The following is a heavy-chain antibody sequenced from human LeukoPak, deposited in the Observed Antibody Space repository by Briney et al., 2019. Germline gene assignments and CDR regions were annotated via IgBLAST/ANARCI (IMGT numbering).Heavy chain of an antibody. CDR2: ISGSGGST. CDR3: AKGGWGTVLDY. D-gene: IGHD3-16*01. J-gene: IGHJ4*02. V-gene: IGHV3-23*01. CDR1: GFSFSNYA. Sequence: GGSLRLSCVPSGFSFSNYAMSWVRQAPGKGLEWVSSISGSGGSTHYADSVKGRFTISRDNSENTLYLQLNSLRAEDTAVYYCAKGGWGTVLDYWGQGTLVTVSP.